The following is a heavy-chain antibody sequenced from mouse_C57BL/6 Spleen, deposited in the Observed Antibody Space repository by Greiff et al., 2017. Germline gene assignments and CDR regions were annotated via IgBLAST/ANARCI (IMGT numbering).Heavy chain of an antibody. J-gene: IGHJ3*01. CDR3: ARSPIYYDYAWFAY. Sequence: QVQLKQPGAELVKPGASVKLSCKASGYTFTSYWMHWVKQRPGQGLEWIGMIHPNSGSTNYNEKFKSKATLTVDKSSSTAYMQLSSLTSEDSAVYYCARSPIYYDYAWFAYWGQGTLVTVSA. V-gene: IGHV1-64*01. D-gene: IGHD2-4*01. CDR2: IHPNSGST. CDR1: GYTFTSYW.